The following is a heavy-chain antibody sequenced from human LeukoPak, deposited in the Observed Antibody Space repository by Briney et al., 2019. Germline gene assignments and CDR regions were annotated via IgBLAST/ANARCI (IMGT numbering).Heavy chain of an antibody. D-gene: IGHD2-15*01. J-gene: IGHJ3*02. CDR3: ARRYVVVAAEDAFDI. V-gene: IGHV4-34*01. Sequence: KTSETLSLTCAVYGGSFSGYYWSWIRQSPDKGLEWIGEINHSGRTNYNPSLKNRVTISIDTSKNQFSLKLSSVTAADTAVYYCARRYVVVAAEDAFDIWGQGTMVTVSS. CDR1: GGSFSGYY. CDR2: INHSGRT.